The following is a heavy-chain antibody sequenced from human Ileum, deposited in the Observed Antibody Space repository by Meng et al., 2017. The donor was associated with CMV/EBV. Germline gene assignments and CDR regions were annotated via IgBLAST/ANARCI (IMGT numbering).Heavy chain of an antibody. CDR2: IYYSGST. CDR3: ARVRDLFRYFDY. J-gene: IGHJ4*02. V-gene: IGHV4-30-4*08. CDR1: NGSISSGDYS. Sequence: SETLSLTCTVSNGSISSGDYSWSWIRQPPGKGLEWIGFIYYSGSTYYNPSLKSRVTISVDTSKNQFSLKLTSVTAADTAVYYCARVRDLFRYFDYWGQGTLVTSPQ.